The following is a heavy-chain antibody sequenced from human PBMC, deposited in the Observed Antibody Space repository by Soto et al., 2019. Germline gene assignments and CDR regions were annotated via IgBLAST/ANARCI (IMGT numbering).Heavy chain of an antibody. D-gene: IGHD3-3*01. J-gene: IGHJ6*02. Sequence: QVQLVESGGGVVQPGRSLRLSCAASGFTFSSYGMHWVRQATGKGLEWVAVISYDGTNRNHADSVKGRFTNSIENSKNKLHLQMNSLISEDTAVYYCAKDQSGYDHDAMDVWGQGTAVTVSS. CDR1: GFTFSSYG. V-gene: IGHV3-30*18. CDR3: AKDQSGYDHDAMDV. CDR2: ISYDGTNR.